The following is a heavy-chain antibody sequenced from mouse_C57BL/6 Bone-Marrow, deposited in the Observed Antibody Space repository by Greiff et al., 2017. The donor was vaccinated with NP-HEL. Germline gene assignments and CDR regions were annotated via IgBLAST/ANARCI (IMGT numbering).Heavy chain of an antibody. D-gene: IGHD1-1*01. V-gene: IGHV6-3*01. CDR1: GFTFSNYW. CDR2: IRLKSDNYAT. J-gene: IGHJ4*01. Sequence: EVQVVESGGGLVQPGGSMKLSCVASGFTFSNYWMNWVRQSPEKGLEWVAQIRLKSDNYATHYAESVKGRFTISRDDSKSSVYLQMNNLRAEDTGIYYCTGYYYGSSYEDYYAMDYWGQGTSVTVSS. CDR3: TGYYYGSSYEDYYAMDY.